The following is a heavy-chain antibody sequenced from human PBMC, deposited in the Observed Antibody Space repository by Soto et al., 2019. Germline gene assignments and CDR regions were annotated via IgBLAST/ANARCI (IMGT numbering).Heavy chain of an antibody. CDR2: ITVAGGGT. CDR3: AKWPPSPKMGVTTH. CDR1: GFAFTSSA. Sequence: EVQLLESGGGLVQPGGSRRLSCAASGFAFTSSAMAWVRQAPGKGLQWVSAITVAGGGTYYADSVKGRFTISRDNSKNTLFLQMNSLSAEDTAPYFCAKWPPSPKMGVTTHWGQGTLVSVSS. D-gene: IGHD1-26*01. J-gene: IGHJ4*02. V-gene: IGHV3-23*01.